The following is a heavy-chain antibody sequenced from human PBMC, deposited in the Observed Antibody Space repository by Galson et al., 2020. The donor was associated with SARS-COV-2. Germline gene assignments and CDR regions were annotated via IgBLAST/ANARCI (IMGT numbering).Heavy chain of an antibody. J-gene: IGHJ6*02. CDR3: ARDLRRYYYGMDV. CDR2: IWYDGSHI. CDR1: GFTFTTYA. Sequence: GESLKISCAASGFTFTTYAMSWVRQAPGKGLEWVAVIWYDGSHIYYADSVKGRFTISRDNSKNTLYLQMNSLRAEDAAVYYCARDLRRYYYGMDVWGQGTTVTVSS. V-gene: IGHV3-33*08.